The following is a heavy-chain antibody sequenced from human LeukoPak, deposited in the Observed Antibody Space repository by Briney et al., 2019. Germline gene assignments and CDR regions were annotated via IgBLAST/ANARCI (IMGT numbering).Heavy chain of an antibody. V-gene: IGHV3-30*02. CDR1: GFTFSSYG. Sequence: PGGSLRLSCAASGFTFSSYGMHWVRQAPGKGLEWVAFIRYDGSNKYYADSVKGRFTISRDNAKNSLYLQMNSLRAEDTAVYYCASRRGYCSGGSCYGGYWGQGTLVTVSS. J-gene: IGHJ4*02. CDR3: ASRRGYCSGGSCYGGY. D-gene: IGHD2-15*01. CDR2: IRYDGSNK.